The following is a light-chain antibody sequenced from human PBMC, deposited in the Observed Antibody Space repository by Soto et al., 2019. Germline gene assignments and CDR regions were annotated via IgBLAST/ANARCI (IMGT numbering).Light chain of an antibody. J-gene: IGLJ2*01. CDR1: SSDFGASDY. V-gene: IGLV2-14*01. CDR2: EVS. CDR3: SSYISSSTLV. Sequence: SALTQPASVSGSPGQSITISCTGTSSDFGASDYVSWYQQHPGKAPRLMIYEVSHRPSGVSNRFSGSKSGNTASLTISGLQAEDDSDYYCSSYISSSTLVFGGGTKLTVL.